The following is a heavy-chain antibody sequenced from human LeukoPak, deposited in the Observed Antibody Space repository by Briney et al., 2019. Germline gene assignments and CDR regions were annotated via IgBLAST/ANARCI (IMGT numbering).Heavy chain of an antibody. V-gene: IGHV1-2*02. CDR2: INPDSGDT. CDR3: ARVQYYNILTGAFHS. CDR1: GYTFTGYY. D-gene: IGHD3-9*01. J-gene: IGHJ4*02. Sequence: ASVKVSCKASGYTFTGYYMHWVRQAPGQGLEWMGWINPDSGDTNFAEKFQGRVSMTRDTSISTAYLELSGLRSDDTAYFYCARVQYYNILTGAFHSWGQGTLVTVSS.